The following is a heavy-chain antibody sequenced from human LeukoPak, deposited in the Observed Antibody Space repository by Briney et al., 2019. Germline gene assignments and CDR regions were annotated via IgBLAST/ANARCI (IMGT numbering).Heavy chain of an antibody. V-gene: IGHV4-59*12. Sequence: PSETLSLTCTVSGVSISGNYWSWIRQPPGKGLEWIGYIFYTGSTNYNPSLKSRVTISVDTSKNQFSLKLSSVTAADTAVYYCARDRSPNDFWNPQFYYYMDVWGKGTTVTVSS. D-gene: IGHD3-3*01. CDR2: IFYTGST. CDR3: ARDRSPNDFWNPQFYYYMDV. J-gene: IGHJ6*03. CDR1: GVSISGNY.